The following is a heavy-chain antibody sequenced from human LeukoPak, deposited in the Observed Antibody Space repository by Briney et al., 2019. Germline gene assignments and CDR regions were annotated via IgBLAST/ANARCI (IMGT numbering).Heavy chain of an antibody. V-gene: IGHV3-23*01. CDR3: ARDKVVGATYFDY. D-gene: IGHD1-26*01. J-gene: IGHJ4*02. CDR1: GFTFNNYA. Sequence: PGGSLRLSCAASGFTFNNYAMNWVRQGPGKGLEWVSGISGSGGGTYYADSVKGRFTISRDNAKNSLYLQMDSLRAEDTAIYYCARDKVVGATYFDYWGQGTLVTVSS. CDR2: ISGSGGGT.